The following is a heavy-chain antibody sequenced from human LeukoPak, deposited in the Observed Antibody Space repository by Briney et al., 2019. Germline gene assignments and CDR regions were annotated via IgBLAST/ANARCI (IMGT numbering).Heavy chain of an antibody. CDR2: ISWNSGSI. Sequence: QPGRSLRLSCAASGFTFDDYAMHWVRQAPGKGLEWVSGISWNSGSIGYADSVKGRFTISRDNAKNSLYLQMNSLRAEDMALYYCAKDATAQSYYMDVWGKGTTVTISS. V-gene: IGHV3-9*03. D-gene: IGHD5-18*01. J-gene: IGHJ6*03. CDR1: GFTFDDYA. CDR3: AKDATAQSYYMDV.